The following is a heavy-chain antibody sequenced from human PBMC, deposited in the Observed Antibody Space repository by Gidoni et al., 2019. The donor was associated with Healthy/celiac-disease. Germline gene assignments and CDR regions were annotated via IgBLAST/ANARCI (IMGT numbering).Heavy chain of an antibody. CDR3: ARFVYGDSPADP. D-gene: IGHD4-17*01. J-gene: IGHJ5*02. V-gene: IGHV3-33*01. CDR1: GFTFSSYG. CDR2: IWYDGSNK. Sequence: QVQLVESGGGVVQPGRSLRLSCAASGFTFSSYGMHWVRQAPGKGLEWVAVIWYDGSNKYYADSVKGRFTISRDNSKNTLYLQMNSLRAEDTAVYYCARFVYGDSPADPWGQGTLVTVSS.